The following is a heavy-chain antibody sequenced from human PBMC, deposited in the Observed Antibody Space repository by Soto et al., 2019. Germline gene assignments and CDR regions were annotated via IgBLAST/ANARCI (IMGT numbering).Heavy chain of an antibody. D-gene: IGHD6-13*01. CDR1: GGSISSSSYY. Sequence: SETLSLTCTVSGGSISSSSYYWGWIRQPPGKGLEWIGSIYYSGSTYYNPSLKSRVTISVDTSKNQFSLKLSSVTAADTAVYYCASYPGVEQQLVQFNYWGQGTLVTVSS. J-gene: IGHJ4*02. V-gene: IGHV4-39*01. CDR2: IYYSGST. CDR3: ASYPGVEQQLVQFNY.